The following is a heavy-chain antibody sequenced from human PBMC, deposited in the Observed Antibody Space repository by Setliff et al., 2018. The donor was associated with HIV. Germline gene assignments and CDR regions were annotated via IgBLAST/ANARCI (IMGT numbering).Heavy chain of an antibody. J-gene: IGHJ6*03. CDR2: INHSGST. V-gene: IGHV4-34*01. Sequence: TLSLTCAVSGGSFSDNYWNWIRQPPGKGLEWIGEINHSGSTKYNPSLKSRVSISLDTSKNQFSLKLSSVTAADTAVYYCARVDTTYWYSIPRFYVYYMDVWGKGTTVTVSS. CDR1: GGSFSDNY. D-gene: IGHD2-8*02. CDR3: ARVDTTYWYSIPRFYVYYMDV.